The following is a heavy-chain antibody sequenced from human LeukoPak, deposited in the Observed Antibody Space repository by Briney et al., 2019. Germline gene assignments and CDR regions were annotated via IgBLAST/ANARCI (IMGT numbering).Heavy chain of an antibody. CDR3: ARGHYDILTGYGPKGFDP. D-gene: IGHD3-9*01. J-gene: IGHJ5*02. CDR2: IYYSGST. CDR1: GGSISSSSYY. V-gene: IGHV4-39*07. Sequence: SETLSLTCTVSGGSISSSSYYWGWIRQPPGKGLEWIGSIYYSGSTYYNPSLKSRVTISVDTSKNQFSLKLSSVTAADTAVYYCARGHYDILTGYGPKGFDPWGQGTLVTVSS.